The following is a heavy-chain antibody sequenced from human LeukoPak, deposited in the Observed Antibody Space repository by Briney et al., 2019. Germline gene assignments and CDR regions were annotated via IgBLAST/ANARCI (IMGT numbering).Heavy chain of an antibody. CDR1: GFPFSNYA. D-gene: IGHD6-13*01. CDR2: ISVSGRRT. V-gene: IGHV3-23*01. CDR3: ANWGGVGTSSWYFGAFDY. J-gene: IGHJ4*02. Sequence: GGSLRLSCAASGFPFSNYAMNWVRQAPGKGLEWVSLISVSGRRTYYADSVKGRFTISRDNSKNTVSLQMKSLRAEDSAVYYCANWGGVGTSSWYFGAFDYWGRGTLVTVSS.